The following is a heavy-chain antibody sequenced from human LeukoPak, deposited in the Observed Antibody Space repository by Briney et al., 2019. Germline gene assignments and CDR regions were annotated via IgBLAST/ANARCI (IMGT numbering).Heavy chain of an antibody. J-gene: IGHJ4*02. V-gene: IGHV1-46*01. CDR1: GYTFTTYY. Sequence: ASVKVSCKASGYTFTTYYIHWVRRAPGQGLEWMGIINPSGGSTNYAQKFQGRVTMTRDTSTSTVYMELSGLTSEDTGVYYCARDLRSGSVRFDYWGQGTLVTVSS. CDR2: INPSGGST. D-gene: IGHD3-10*01. CDR3: ARDLRSGSVRFDY.